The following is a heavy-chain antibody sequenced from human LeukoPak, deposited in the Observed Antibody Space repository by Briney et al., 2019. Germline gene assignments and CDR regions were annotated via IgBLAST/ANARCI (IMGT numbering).Heavy chain of an antibody. CDR1: GGSISDSFEHY. Sequence: SETLSLTCVVSGGSISDSFEHYWSWVRQPPGKGFEWIAEVHHTGLTIYSPSFARRVAISADTSKNQVSLKLTSVTAAGRAVYYWAGGSDYTGGGWGEGREVTVSS. D-gene: IGHD3-10*01. V-gene: IGHV4-4*02. CDR2: VHHTGLT. J-gene: IGHJ4*01. CDR3: AGGSDYTGGG.